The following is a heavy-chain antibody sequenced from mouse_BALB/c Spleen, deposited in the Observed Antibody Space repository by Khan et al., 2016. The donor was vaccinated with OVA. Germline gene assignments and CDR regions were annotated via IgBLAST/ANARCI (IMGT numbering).Heavy chain of an antibody. D-gene: IGHD2-14*01. V-gene: IGHV1-4*01. CDR3: ARDGAYDRNDGWFAY. J-gene: IGHJ3*01. Sequence: QMQLEESGAELARPGASVKMSCKASGYTFTSYTIHWIKQRPGQGLEWIGYINPSSGYTNYNQKFKDKATLTADKSSTTAYMQLSSLTSDDSAVYHCARDGAYDRNDGWFAYGGQGTLVTVSA. CDR1: GYTFTSYT. CDR2: INPSSGYT.